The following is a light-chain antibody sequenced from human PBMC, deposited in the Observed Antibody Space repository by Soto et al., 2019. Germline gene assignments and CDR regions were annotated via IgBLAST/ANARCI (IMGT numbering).Light chain of an antibody. CDR2: GAS. CDR1: QSVSISD. Sequence: VVLMQAPGTLSLSPGERATLSCRASQSVSISDLGLYQHNPVQAPRLLIYGASSRATVLPDRFSASGSGTDFTLTISRMDPEDFAVSHCQKYGSSRSWTFGQATTV. J-gene: IGKJ1*01. CDR3: QKYGSSRSWT. V-gene: IGKV3-20*01.